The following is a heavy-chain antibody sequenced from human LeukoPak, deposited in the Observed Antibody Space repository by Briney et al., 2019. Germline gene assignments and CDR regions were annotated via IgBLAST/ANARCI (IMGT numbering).Heavy chain of an antibody. J-gene: IGHJ4*02. CDR1: GFTFSSYS. CDR2: ISSSSSYI. D-gene: IGHD6-19*01. V-gene: IGHV3-21*01. Sequence: GGSLRLSCAASGFTFSSYSMNWVRQAPGKGLEWVSSISSSSSYIYYADSVKGRFTISRDNAKNSLYLQMNSLRAEDTAVYYCAAPRAAVAPHYWGQGTLVTVSS. CDR3: AAPRAAVAPHY.